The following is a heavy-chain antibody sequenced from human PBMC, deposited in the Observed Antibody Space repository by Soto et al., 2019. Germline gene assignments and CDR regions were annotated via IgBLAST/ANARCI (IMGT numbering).Heavy chain of an antibody. D-gene: IGHD3-22*01. Sequence: GGSLRLSCAASGFTFSSYWMSWVRQAPGKGLEWVANIKQDGSEKYYVDSVKGRFTISRDNAKNSLYLQMNSLRAEDTAVYYCARFYCDSSGYLPSPYYYYYGMDVWGQGTTVTVSS. V-gene: IGHV3-7*04. CDR2: IKQDGSEK. CDR1: GFTFSSYW. J-gene: IGHJ6*02. CDR3: ARFYCDSSGYLPSPYYYYYGMDV.